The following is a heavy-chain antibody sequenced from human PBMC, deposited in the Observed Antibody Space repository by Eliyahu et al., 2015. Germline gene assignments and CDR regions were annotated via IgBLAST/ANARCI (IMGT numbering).Heavy chain of an antibody. Sequence: EVRLVQSGPEVRKPGESLKISCKTYGYTFTSHWXXWVRPXPGKXLGGMXIXYPGDSDTTXXPSFXGLVTISVDKSINTAYLQWNSVKSSDTAIYYCAREEGPLTGTYIYYHAMDIWGQGTTVTVSS. D-gene: IGHD3-9*01. V-gene: IGHV5-51*01. CDR3: AREEGPLTGTYIYYHAMDI. J-gene: IGHJ6*02. CDR1: GYTFTSHW. CDR2: XYPGDSDT.